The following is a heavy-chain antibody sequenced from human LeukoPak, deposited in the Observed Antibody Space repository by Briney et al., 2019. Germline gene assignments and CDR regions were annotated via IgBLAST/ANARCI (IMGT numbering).Heavy chain of an antibody. D-gene: IGHD3-10*01. V-gene: IGHV4-4*08. Sequence: PSETLSLTCTVSGGSFSSYYWSWIRQPPGKGLEWVGYMFPSGSPSHNPSLKSRVTMSADTSKNQLSLKVNSVTAADTAVYYCARAVNGSGSHSFDYWGQGILVTVSS. CDR2: MFPSGSP. J-gene: IGHJ4*02. CDR1: GGSFSSYY. CDR3: ARAVNGSGSHSFDY.